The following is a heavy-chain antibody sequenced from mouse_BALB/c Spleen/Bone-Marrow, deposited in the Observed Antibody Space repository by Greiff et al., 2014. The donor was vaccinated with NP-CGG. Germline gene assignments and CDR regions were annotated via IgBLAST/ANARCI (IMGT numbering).Heavy chain of an antibody. CDR1: GFSLTVYG. V-gene: IGHV2-6-7*01. CDR2: IWGDGIT. CDR3: AREGNYFDY. J-gene: IGHJ2*01. Sequence: QVQLQQPGPGLVAPSQSLSITCTVSGFSLTVYGVNWVRQPTGKGLEWLGMIWGDGITDYNSAFKSRLSISKDDSKSQVFLKMNSLQTDDTAKYYCAREGNYFDYWGQGTTLTVSS.